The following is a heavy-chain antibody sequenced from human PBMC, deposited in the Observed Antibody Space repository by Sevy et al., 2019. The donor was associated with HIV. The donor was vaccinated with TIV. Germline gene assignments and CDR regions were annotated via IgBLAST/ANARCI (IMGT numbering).Heavy chain of an antibody. J-gene: IGHJ4*02. V-gene: IGHV4-4*07. D-gene: IGHD5-12*01. CDR1: GGSISSYY. CDR2: IYTSGST. Sequence: LSLTCTVSGGSISSYYWSWIRQPAGKGLEWIGRIYTSGSTNYNPSLKSRVTMSVDTSKNQFSQKLSSVTAADTAVYYCARDPGYSGYDYHFDYWGQGTLVTVSS. CDR3: ARDPGYSGYDYHFDY.